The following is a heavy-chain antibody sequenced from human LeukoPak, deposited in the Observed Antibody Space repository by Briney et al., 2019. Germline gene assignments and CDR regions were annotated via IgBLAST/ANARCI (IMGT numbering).Heavy chain of an antibody. D-gene: IGHD3-22*01. V-gene: IGHV3-30*03. CDR3: ARATYYYDSSGHYGMDV. Sequence: GGSLRLSCAASGFTFSSYGMHWVRQAPGKGLEWVAVISYDGSNKYYADSVKGRFTISRDNSKNTLYLQMNSLRAEDTAVYYCARATYYYDSSGHYGMDVWGQGTTVTVSS. CDR1: GFTFSSYG. J-gene: IGHJ6*02. CDR2: ISYDGSNK.